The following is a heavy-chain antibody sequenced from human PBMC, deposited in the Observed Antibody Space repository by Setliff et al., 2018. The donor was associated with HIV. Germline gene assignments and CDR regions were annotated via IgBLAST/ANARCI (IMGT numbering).Heavy chain of an antibody. CDR1: GFTFSNAW. D-gene: IGHD3-22*01. V-gene: IGHV3-15*01. CDR3: TTEKKIVVVEWDYHYMDV. Sequence: GGSLRLSCAASGFTFSNAWLSWARQAPGKGLEWVGRIKSKTDGGTTDYAAPVKGRFTISRDDSKNTLYLQMNSLKTEDTAVYFCTTEKKIVVVEWDYHYMDVWGKGTTVTVSS. CDR2: IKSKTDGGTT. J-gene: IGHJ6*03.